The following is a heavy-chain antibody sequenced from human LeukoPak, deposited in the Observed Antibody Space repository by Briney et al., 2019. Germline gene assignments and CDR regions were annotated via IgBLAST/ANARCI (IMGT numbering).Heavy chain of an antibody. D-gene: IGHD3-10*01. CDR3: ARVYYGSGSYYRAAWFDP. CDR1: GGSISSGCYS. Sequence: SETLSLTCAVSGGSISSGCYSWSWIRQPPGKGLDWIGYIYYSGSTYYNPSLNRRVTISVDTSKNQFSLKLSSVTAADTAVYYCARVYYGSGSYYRAAWFDPWGQGTLVTVSS. V-gene: IGHV4-30-4*07. J-gene: IGHJ5*02. CDR2: IYYSGST.